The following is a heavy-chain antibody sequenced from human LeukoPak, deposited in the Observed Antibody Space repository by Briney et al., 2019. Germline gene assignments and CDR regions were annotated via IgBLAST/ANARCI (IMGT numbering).Heavy chain of an antibody. J-gene: IGHJ3*01. V-gene: IGHV3-21*04. CDR1: GFSLKTYN. CDR3: TRDQFFDYDNDDAFDV. CDR2: MTSSRYI. Sequence: GSLRLSCAASGFSLKTYNMNWVRQAPGKGLEWVSSMTSSRYIYYADSAKGRFTISRDDANNLVFLQMHSLRAEDTAIYYCTRDQFFDYDNDDAFDVWGQGTKVIVSS. D-gene: IGHD3-22*01.